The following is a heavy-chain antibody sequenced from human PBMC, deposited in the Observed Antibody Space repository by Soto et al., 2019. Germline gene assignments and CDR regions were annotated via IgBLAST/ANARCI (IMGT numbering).Heavy chain of an antibody. V-gene: IGHV1-69*01. D-gene: IGHD2-15*01. Sequence: QVQLVQSGAEVKKPGSSVKVSCKASGGTFSSYAISWVRRAPGQGLEWMGGIIPIFGTANYAQKFQGRVTITADESTSTAYMELSRLRSEDTAVYYCARDRSRYCSGGSCYRDYGMDVWGQGTKVTVSS. CDR3: ARDRSRYCSGGSCYRDYGMDV. J-gene: IGHJ6*01. CDR2: IIPIFGTA. CDR1: GGTFSSYA.